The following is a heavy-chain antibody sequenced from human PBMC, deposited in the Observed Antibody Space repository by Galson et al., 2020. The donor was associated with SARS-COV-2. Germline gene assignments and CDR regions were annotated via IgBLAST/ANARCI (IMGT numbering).Heavy chain of an antibody. Sequence: GESLKISCAASGFTFSSHGLHWVRQAPGKGLEWVAVISYDGSYKFYVDSVEGRFTISRDNSKNTVYLEMNSLRAEDTAVYYCAKDGRNCGSNTCTIYPLIHLFDPWGQGTRVTVSS. CDR1: GFTFSSHG. D-gene: IGHD2-2*01. CDR3: AKDGRNCGSNTCTIYPLIHLFDP. J-gene: IGHJ5*02. V-gene: IGHV3-30*18. CDR2: ISYDGSYK.